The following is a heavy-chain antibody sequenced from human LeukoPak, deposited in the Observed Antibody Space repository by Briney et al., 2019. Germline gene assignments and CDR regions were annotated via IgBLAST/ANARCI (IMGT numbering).Heavy chain of an antibody. V-gene: IGHV3-23*01. J-gene: IGHJ6*03. CDR2: ISHSGIDT. CDR3: AKVVSFNYAYMDV. CDR1: GFTFDDYG. D-gene: IGHD5-24*01. Sequence: GGSLRLSCAASGFTFDDYGMSWVRQAPGKGLEWVSAISHSGIDTYYADSVKGRFTISRDNSKNILYLQMNSLRAEDTAIYYCAKVVSFNYAYMDVWGEGTTVTISS.